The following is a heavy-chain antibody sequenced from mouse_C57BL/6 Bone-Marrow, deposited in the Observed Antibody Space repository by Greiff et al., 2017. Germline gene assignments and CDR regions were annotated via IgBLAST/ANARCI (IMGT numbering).Heavy chain of an antibody. J-gene: IGHJ2*01. CDR2: IYPRSGNT. V-gene: IGHV1-81*01. D-gene: IGHD3-2*02. Sequence: VKLMESGAELARPGASVKLSCKASGYTFTSYGISWVKQRTGQGLEWIGEIYPRSGNTYYNEKFKGKATLTADKSSSTAYMELRSLTSEDAAVXFCARCEAGQATTWGQGTTLTVSS. CDR1: GYTFTSYG. CDR3: ARCEAGQATT.